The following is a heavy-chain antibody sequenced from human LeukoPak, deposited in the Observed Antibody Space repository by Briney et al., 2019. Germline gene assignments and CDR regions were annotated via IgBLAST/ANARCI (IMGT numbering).Heavy chain of an antibody. CDR1: GFTFTNYA. CDR3: ARAGNGDY. CDR2: ISASGVMT. V-gene: IGHV3-23*01. J-gene: IGHJ4*02. Sequence: GGSLRLSCAASGFTFTNYAMTWVRQAPGKGLEWVSSISASGVMTYYADSVKGRFTISRDNAKNSLYLQMNSLRAEDTAVYYCARAGNGDYWGQGTLVTVSS.